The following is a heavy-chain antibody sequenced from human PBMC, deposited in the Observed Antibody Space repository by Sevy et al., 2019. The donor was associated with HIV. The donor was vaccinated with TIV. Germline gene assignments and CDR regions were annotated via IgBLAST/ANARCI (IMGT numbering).Heavy chain of an antibody. J-gene: IGHJ4*01. D-gene: IGHD6-13*01. Sequence: GESLKISCAASGFTFSNYAMSWVRQAPGKGLEWISAISGSGGSTFYADSVKGRFTISRDNSKNTLYLQMNSLRAEDTAVYYCAKKSTPDGEAAADPFEYWGQGTLVTVSS. V-gene: IGHV3-23*01. CDR2: ISGSGGST. CDR1: GFTFSNYA. CDR3: AKKSTPDGEAAADPFEY.